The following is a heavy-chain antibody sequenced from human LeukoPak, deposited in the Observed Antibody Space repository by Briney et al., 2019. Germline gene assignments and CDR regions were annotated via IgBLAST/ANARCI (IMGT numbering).Heavy chain of an antibody. Sequence: GGSLRLSCAASGFTFSNYWMHWVRQAPGKGLVWVSRIDSDGSSTSYADSVKGRITISRDNAKNTLYLQMNSLRAEDTAMYYCARTGYVTGWHYFDYWGQGTLVTVSS. V-gene: IGHV3-74*01. CDR3: ARTGYVTGWHYFDY. J-gene: IGHJ4*02. D-gene: IGHD6-19*01. CDR2: IDSDGSST. CDR1: GFTFSNYW.